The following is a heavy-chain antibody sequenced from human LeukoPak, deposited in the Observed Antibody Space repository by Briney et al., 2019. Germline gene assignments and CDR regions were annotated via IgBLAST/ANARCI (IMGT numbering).Heavy chain of an antibody. CDR2: IYTSGST. J-gene: IGHJ4*02. D-gene: IGHD6-13*01. CDR3: ARRGEAAAKGGRYFDQ. V-gene: IGHV4-4*07. Sequence: SETLSLTCTVSGGSISSYYWSWIRQPAGKGLEWNGRIYTSGSTNYNPSLKSRVTISVDTSNNQFSLKLSSVTAADTAVFFCARRGEAAAKGGRYFDQWGQGTLVTVSS. CDR1: GGSISSYY.